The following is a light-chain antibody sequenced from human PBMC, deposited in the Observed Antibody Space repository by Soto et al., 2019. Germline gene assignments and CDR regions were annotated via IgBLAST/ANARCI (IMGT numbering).Light chain of an antibody. J-gene: IGLJ3*02. CDR3: VLYMTSGLRV. CDR1: SGSVSTSDY. CDR2: GTD. V-gene: IGLV8-61*01. Sequence: QAVVTQEPSISVSPGGTVTLTCGLNSGSVSTSDYPSWYQQTPGQAPRTLIYGTDTRSSGVPDRFSGSIVGNEAALTITGAQAEDESDYYCVLYMTSGLRVFGGGTQLTVL.